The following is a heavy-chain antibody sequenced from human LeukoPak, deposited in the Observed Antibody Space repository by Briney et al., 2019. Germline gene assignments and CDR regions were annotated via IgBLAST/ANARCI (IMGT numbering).Heavy chain of an antibody. D-gene: IGHD4-17*01. Sequence: SETLSLTCAVYGASFSGYYWSWIRQPPGKGLEWIGEINHSGSTNYNPSLKSGVTISVDTSKNQFSLKLSSVTAADTAVYYCARASTVTTYMYNWFDPWGQGTLVTVSS. CDR3: ARASTVTTYMYNWFDP. V-gene: IGHV4-34*01. J-gene: IGHJ5*02. CDR2: INHSGST. CDR1: GASFSGYY.